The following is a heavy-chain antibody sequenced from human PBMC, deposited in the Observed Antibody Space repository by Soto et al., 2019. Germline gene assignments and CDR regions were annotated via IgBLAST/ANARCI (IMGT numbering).Heavy chain of an antibody. CDR2: IIPNIGTA. D-gene: IGHD6-19*01. Sequence: GASVKVSCKASGGTFSSYAISWVRQAPGQGLEWMGGIIPNIGTANYAQKFQGRVTMTADTSTSTAYMELRSLRSDDTAVYYCARDHLWEQWRNPGMDVWGQGTTVTVSS. J-gene: IGHJ6*02. CDR1: GGTFSSYA. CDR3: ARDHLWEQWRNPGMDV. V-gene: IGHV1-69*06.